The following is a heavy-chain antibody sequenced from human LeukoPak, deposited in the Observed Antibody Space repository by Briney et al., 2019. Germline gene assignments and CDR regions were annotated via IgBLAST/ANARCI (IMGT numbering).Heavy chain of an antibody. CDR3: ARVGSSSWYGLFDY. CDR2: IYHSGNT. Sequence: SGTLSITCAVSGGSISSSNWWSWVRQPPGKGLEWIGEIYHSGNTNYNPSLKSRVTISVDKSKNQFSLKLSSVTAADTAVYYCARVGSSSWYGLFDYWGQGTLVTVSS. V-gene: IGHV4-4*02. D-gene: IGHD6-13*01. CDR1: GGSISSSNW. J-gene: IGHJ4*02.